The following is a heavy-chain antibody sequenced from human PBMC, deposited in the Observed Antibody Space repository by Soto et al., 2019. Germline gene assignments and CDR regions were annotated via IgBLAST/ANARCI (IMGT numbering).Heavy chain of an antibody. Sequence: QVQLVQSGAEVKKPGSSVKVSCKASGGTFSSYAITWVRQAPGQGLEWMGGIIPMFGSPNYAQRFQGRVTIIADESTSTAYMDLSSLSSEDTAVYYCGIMYSSGWGGDVGYWGQGTLVIVSS. V-gene: IGHV1-69*12. J-gene: IGHJ4*02. D-gene: IGHD6-19*01. CDR2: IIPMFGSP. CDR1: GGTFSSYA. CDR3: GIMYSSGWGGDVGY.